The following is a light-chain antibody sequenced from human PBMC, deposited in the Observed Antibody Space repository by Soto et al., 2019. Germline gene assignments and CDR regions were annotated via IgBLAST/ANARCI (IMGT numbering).Light chain of an antibody. CDR3: QQYNNWPPYT. Sequence: EIVMTQSPATLSVSPGDRATLSCRASQSVSTNLAWHQQRPGQAPRLLIYGASTRATGIPDRFSGSGSGTEFSLTIRSLESEDFAVYHCQQYNNWPPYTFGQGTKVDIK. CDR2: GAS. J-gene: IGKJ2*01. CDR1: QSVSTN. V-gene: IGKV3-15*01.